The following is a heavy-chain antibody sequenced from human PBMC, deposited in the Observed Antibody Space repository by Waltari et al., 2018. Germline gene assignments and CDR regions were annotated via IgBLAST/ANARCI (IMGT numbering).Heavy chain of an antibody. CDR3: ARDRVDTAMVIGKHYYYGMDV. V-gene: IGHV4-59*01. D-gene: IGHD5-18*01. Sequence: QVQLQESGPGLVKPSETLSLTCTVSGGSISSYYWSWIRQPPGKGLEWIGYIYYSGSTNYNPSLKSRVTISVDTSKNQFSLKLSSVTAADTAVYYCARDRVDTAMVIGKHYYYGMDVWGQGTTVTVSS. CDR2: IYYSGST. CDR1: GGSISSYY. J-gene: IGHJ6*02.